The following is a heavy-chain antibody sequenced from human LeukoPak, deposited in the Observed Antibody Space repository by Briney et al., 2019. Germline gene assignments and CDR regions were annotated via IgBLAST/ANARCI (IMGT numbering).Heavy chain of an antibody. V-gene: IGHV3-30*04. CDR1: GFTFSSYA. J-gene: IGHJ4*02. CDR3: ARDRDGSGSNPIGY. CDR2: ISYDGSNK. D-gene: IGHD3-10*01. Sequence: PGGSLRLSCAASGFTFSSYAMRWVRQAPGKGLEWVAVISYDGSNKYYADSVKRRFTISRDNSKNTLYLQMNSLRAEDTAVYYCARDRDGSGSNPIGYWGQGTLVTVSS.